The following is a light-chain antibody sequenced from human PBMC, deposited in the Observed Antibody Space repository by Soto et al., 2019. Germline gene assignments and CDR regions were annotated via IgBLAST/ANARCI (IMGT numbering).Light chain of an antibody. CDR1: RSDVGGYNY. CDR2: EVN. CDR3: SSYAGSNNYV. J-gene: IGLJ1*01. V-gene: IGLV2-8*01. Sequence: QSALTQPPSASGSPGQSVTISCTGTRSDVGGYNYVSWYQQHPGKAPKLMIYEVNQRPSGVPDRFSGSKSGNTASLTVSGLQAEDEADHYCSSYAGSNNYVFGTGTKVTVL.